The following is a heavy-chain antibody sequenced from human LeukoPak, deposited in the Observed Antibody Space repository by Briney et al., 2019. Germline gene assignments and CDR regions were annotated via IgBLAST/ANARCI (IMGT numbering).Heavy chain of an antibody. CDR3: ARTVAGKLVFGY. D-gene: IGHD6-19*01. J-gene: IGHJ4*02. CDR1: GGSISSSSYY. V-gene: IGHV4-39*07. CDR2: IYYSGST. Sequence: SETLSLTCTVSGGSISSSSYYWGWIRQPPGKGLEWIGSIYYSGSTYYNPSLKSRVTISVDTSQNQYSLKLSSVTAADTAVFYCARTVAGKLVFGYWGQGTLVTVSS.